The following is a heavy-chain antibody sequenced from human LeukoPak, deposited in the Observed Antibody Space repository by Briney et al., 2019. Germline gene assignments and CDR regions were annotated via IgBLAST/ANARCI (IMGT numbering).Heavy chain of an antibody. CDR2: IYHSGST. V-gene: IGHV4-4*02. Sequence: SETLSLACAVSGGSISSSNWWSWVRQPPGKGLEWIGEIYHSGSTNYNPSLKSRVTISVDKSKNQFSLKLSSVTAADTAVYYCATSGGHYYYYYGMDVWGQGTTVTVSS. CDR1: GGSISSSNW. CDR3: ATSGGHYYYYYGMDV. J-gene: IGHJ6*02.